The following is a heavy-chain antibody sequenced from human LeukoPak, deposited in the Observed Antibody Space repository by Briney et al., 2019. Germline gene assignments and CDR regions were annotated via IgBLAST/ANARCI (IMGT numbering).Heavy chain of an antibody. CDR2: ISTSSDYT. V-gene: IGHV3-11*05. CDR3: ATDGDIVVVPAAIRLGSYFDY. CDR1: GFTFSDYY. J-gene: IGHJ4*02. Sequence: PGGSLRLSCAASGFTFSDYYMSWIRQAPGKGLEWVSYISTSSDYTNYADSVKGRFTISRDNAKNSLYLQMNSLRAEDTAMYYCATDGDIVVVPAAIRLGSYFDYWGQGTLVTVSS. D-gene: IGHD2-2*02.